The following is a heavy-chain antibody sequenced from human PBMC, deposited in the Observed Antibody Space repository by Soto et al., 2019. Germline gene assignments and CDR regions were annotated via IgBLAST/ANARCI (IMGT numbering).Heavy chain of an antibody. CDR1: GGSFSGYY. CDR3: ARRYITMVRGVIVRYFDY. Sequence: QVQLQQWGAGLLKPSETLSLTCAVYGGSFSGYYWSWIRQPPGKELEWIGEINHSGSTNYNPSLKSRVTISVDTSKNQFSLKLSSVTAADTAVYYCARRYITMVRGVIVRYFDYWGQGTLVTVSS. V-gene: IGHV4-34*01. D-gene: IGHD3-10*01. CDR2: INHSGST. J-gene: IGHJ4*02.